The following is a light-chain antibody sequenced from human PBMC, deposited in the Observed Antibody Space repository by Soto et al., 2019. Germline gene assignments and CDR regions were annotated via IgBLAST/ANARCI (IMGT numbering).Light chain of an antibody. Sequence: DIQMTQSPSSISASVGYSVTITFRASQSISSYLNLYQQKPGKAPKLLIYAASSLQSGVPSRFSGSGSGTDFTLTISSLQPEDFATYYCQKSYSTPITCGKGPRRAIK. CDR3: QKSYSTPIT. J-gene: IGKJ5*01. CDR1: QSISSY. CDR2: AAS. V-gene: IGKV1-39*01.